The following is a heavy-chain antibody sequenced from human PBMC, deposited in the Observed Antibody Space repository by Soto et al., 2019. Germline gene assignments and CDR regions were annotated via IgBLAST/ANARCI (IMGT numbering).Heavy chain of an antibody. D-gene: IGHD6-19*01. Sequence: EVQLVESGGGLVRPGGSLRLSCVVSGLTFSTYSMNWVRQTPGKGLEWVSSISRTSSYIYYRDSVKGRFTISRDNAKNSLYLPMNGLRVEDTAVYYCVSDQKREHFETSGPNWFATWGQGTLVTVSS. CDR2: ISRTSSYI. CDR1: GLTFSTYS. CDR3: VSDQKREHFETSGPNWFAT. J-gene: IGHJ5*02. V-gene: IGHV3-21*02.